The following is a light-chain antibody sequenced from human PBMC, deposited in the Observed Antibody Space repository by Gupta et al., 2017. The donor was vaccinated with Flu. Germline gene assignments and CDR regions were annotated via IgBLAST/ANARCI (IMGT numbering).Light chain of an antibody. J-gene: IGKJ3*01. CDR1: QSVSNY. Sequence: DRATLSCRASQSVSNYLVWYQQKPGQAPRLLIYDASNRATGIPARFSGSGSGTDFTLTISSLEPEDFAVYYCQQRSNWPPFTFGPGTKVDIK. CDR2: DAS. V-gene: IGKV3-11*01. CDR3: QQRSNWPPFT.